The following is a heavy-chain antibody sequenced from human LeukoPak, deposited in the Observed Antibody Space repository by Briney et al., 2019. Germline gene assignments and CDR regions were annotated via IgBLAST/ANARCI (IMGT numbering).Heavy chain of an antibody. CDR1: GYTFTGYY. D-gene: IGHD2-2*01. CDR3: ARDLGIGYCSTTSCYRWDY. J-gene: IGHJ4*02. Sequence: VASVKVSCKASGYTFTGYYLHWVRQAPGQGLDWMGWINPNSGGTNYAQKFQGRVTMTRDASVSTAYMELSRLRSDDTAVYYCARDLGIGYCSTTSCYRWDYWGQRTLVTVSS. CDR2: INPNSGGT. V-gene: IGHV1-2*02.